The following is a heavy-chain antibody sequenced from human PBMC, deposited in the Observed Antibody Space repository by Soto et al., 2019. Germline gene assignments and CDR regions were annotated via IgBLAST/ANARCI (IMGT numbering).Heavy chain of an antibody. CDR1: GGSISSRGYY. Sequence: PSETRSLTCTVSGGSISSRGYYWSWIRQHPGKGLEWIGYIYYSGSTYYNPSLKSRVTISVDTSKTQFSLKLSSVTAADTAVYYCARDNLELYFDYWGQGTLVTVSS. CDR3: ARDNLELYFDY. D-gene: IGHD1-7*01. V-gene: IGHV4-31*03. J-gene: IGHJ4*02. CDR2: IYYSGST.